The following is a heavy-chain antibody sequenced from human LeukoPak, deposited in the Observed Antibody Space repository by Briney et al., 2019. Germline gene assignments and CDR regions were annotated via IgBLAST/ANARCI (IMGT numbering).Heavy chain of an antibody. D-gene: IGHD3-22*01. CDR3: ARLAETPDYYSNGGYFYLGY. J-gene: IGHJ4*02. CDR1: RYTFTSYG. V-gene: IGHV1-8*01. CDR2: MNPNTGRI. Sequence: ASVKVSCKASRYTFTSYGINWVREAAGQGLEWMGWMNPNTGRIGYAQKFQGRVTMTRDTSITTAYMELTSLTYEDTAVYYCARLAETPDYYSNGGYFYLGYWGQGTPVTVSS.